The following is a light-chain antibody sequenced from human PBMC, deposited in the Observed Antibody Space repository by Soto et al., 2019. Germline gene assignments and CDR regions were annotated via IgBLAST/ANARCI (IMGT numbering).Light chain of an antibody. Sequence: QSVLTQPASVSGSPGQSITISCTGTSSDVGGYNYVSWYQQHPGKAPKLMIYDVSNRPSGVSNRFSGSKSGNTASLTISGLQGEDEADYYCSSYTSSSLYVFGTGTKVTVL. CDR2: DVS. CDR1: SSDVGGYNY. CDR3: SSYTSSSLYV. J-gene: IGLJ1*01. V-gene: IGLV2-14*01.